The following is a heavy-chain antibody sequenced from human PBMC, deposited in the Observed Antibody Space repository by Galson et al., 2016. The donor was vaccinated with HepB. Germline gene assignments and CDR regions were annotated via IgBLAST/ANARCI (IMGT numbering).Heavy chain of an antibody. J-gene: IGHJ4*02. Sequence: SLRLSCAASGFTFSSDAMSWVRQAPEKGLEWVSGISASGAGTYYADSVKGRFTISRDNFKNTLYLQMNSLRAEDTAVYYCARFSGRAAAGTEYYFDYWGQGTLVTVSS. CDR3: ARFSGRAAAGTEYYFDY. V-gene: IGHV3-23*01. CDR1: GFTFSSDA. D-gene: IGHD3-10*01. CDR2: ISASGAGT.